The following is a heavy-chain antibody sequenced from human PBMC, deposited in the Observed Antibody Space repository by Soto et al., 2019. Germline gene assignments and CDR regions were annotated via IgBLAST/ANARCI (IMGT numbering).Heavy chain of an antibody. Sequence: PSQTLSLTCAISGDSVSSNSATWNWIRQSPSRGLEWLGRTYYRSKWYNDYAVSVKSRITINPDTSKNQFSLQLNSVTPEDTAVYYCARVTSSTNYDFWSGYSRGPPGYYYYGMDVWGQGTTVTVSS. CDR2: TYYRSKWYN. V-gene: IGHV6-1*01. D-gene: IGHD3-3*01. CDR1: GDSVSSNSAT. J-gene: IGHJ6*02. CDR3: ARVTSSTNYDFWSGYSRGPPGYYYYGMDV.